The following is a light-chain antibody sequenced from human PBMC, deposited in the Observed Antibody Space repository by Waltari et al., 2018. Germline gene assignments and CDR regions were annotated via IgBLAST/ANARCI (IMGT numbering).Light chain of an antibody. CDR2: AAF. V-gene: IGKV1-16*01. J-gene: IGKJ1*01. CDR3: QQYHSYPWT. Sequence: DIQMTQSPASLSASVGDRVTITCRASQVINNYFVWLQQKPGKAPESLIYAAFSLHNGVPSRFSGSGSGTDFTLTISSLQPEDFATYYCQQYHSYPWTFGQGTTVEI. CDR1: QVINNY.